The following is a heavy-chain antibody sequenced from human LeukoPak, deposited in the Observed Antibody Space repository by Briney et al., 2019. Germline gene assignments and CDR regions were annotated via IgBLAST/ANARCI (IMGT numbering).Heavy chain of an antibody. Sequence: AASVQVSCKASGSTFTGYYMHWVRPAPGQGLEWMGWINPNSGGTNYAQKFQGRVTMTRDTSISTAYMELSRLRSDDTAVYYCARTSDYSFYYFDYWGQGTLVTVSA. CDR3: ARTSDYSFYYFDY. CDR1: GSTFTGYY. CDR2: INPNSGGT. V-gene: IGHV1-2*02. J-gene: IGHJ4*02. D-gene: IGHD4-11*01.